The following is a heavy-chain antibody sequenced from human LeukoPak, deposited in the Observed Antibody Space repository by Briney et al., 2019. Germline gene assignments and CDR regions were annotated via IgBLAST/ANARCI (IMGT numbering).Heavy chain of an antibody. D-gene: IGHD3-3*01. CDR2: IYYSGST. V-gene: IGHV4-31*03. CDR1: GGSISSGGYY. J-gene: IGHJ4*02. Sequence: KSSGTLSLTCTVSGGSISSGGYYWSWIRQHPGKGLEWIGYIYYSGSTYYNPSLKSRVTISVDTSKNQFSLKLSSVTAADTAVYYCARALYYDFWSGYRFDYWGQGTLVTVSS. CDR3: ARALYYDFWSGYRFDY.